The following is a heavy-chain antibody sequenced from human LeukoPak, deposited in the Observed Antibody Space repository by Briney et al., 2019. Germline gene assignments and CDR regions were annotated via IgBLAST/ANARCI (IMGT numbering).Heavy chain of an antibody. Sequence: GGSLRLSCAASGFTFSSYAMSWVRQAPGKGLEWVSAISGSGGSTYYADSVKGRFTISRDNSKNTLYLQMNSLRAEDTAVYYCARDLYYGSGSYSQSYRRYYYYGMDVWGQGTTVTVSS. CDR3: ARDLYYGSGSYSQSYRRYYYYGMDV. J-gene: IGHJ6*02. V-gene: IGHV3-23*01. CDR2: ISGSGGST. D-gene: IGHD3-10*01. CDR1: GFTFSSYA.